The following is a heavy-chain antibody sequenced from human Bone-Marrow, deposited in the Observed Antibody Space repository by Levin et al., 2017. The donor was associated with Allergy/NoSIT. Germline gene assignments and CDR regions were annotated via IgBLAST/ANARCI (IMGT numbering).Heavy chain of an antibody. CDR1: GFTFSSYG. J-gene: IGHJ3*02. CDR2: ISYDGSNK. V-gene: IGHV3-30*03. CDR3: ARGIIGDVRVAHKEAFDI. Sequence: QAGGSLRLSCAASGFTFSSYGMHWVRQAPGKGLEWVAGISYDGSNKHHADSVKGRFTISRDNSKNTVDLKMNSLRAEDTAVYYCARGIIGDVRVAHKEAFDIWGQGTMVSVSS. D-gene: IGHD2-8*02.